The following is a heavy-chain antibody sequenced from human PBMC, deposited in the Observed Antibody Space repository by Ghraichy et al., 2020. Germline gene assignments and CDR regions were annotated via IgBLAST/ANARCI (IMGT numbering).Heavy chain of an antibody. D-gene: IGHD3-3*01. J-gene: IGHJ6*02. CDR2: IYSGGST. CDR3: ARDRPPEFWSGYVVEDYNGMDV. Sequence: ESLNISCSVSGGSISGYYWSWVRQPAGKGLEWIGRIYSGGSTRYNSSLKSRVTMSVDMSKNQFALKVTSVTAADAAVYYCARDRPPEFWSGYVVEDYNGMDVWGQGTTVTVSS. CDR1: GGSISGYY. V-gene: IGHV4-4*07.